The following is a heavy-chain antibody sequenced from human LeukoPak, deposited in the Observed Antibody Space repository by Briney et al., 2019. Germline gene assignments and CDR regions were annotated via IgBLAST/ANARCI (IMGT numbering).Heavy chain of an antibody. CDR1: GGSVSSSSYY. CDR3: ARVYSGYDYPFDF. J-gene: IGHJ4*02. Sequence: SGTLSLTCTVSGGSVSSSSYYWGWIRQPPGRGLECIGNIYYSGNTYYNPSLKSRVTISVDTSKHHFSLKLTSVTAADTAVYYCARVYSGYDYPFDFWGQGTLVTVTS. V-gene: IGHV4-39*02. CDR2: IYYSGNT. D-gene: IGHD5-12*01.